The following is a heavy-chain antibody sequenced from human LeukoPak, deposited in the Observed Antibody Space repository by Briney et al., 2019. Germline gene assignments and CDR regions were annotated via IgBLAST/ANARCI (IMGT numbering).Heavy chain of an antibody. CDR1: GGSIRTDGSY. Sequence: NPSETLSLTCTVSGGSIRTDGSYWAWIRQPPGKGLEWIGSIYIDGITHYNSSLQSRVTLSIDTSKNQFSLKLTSVTAADTAVFYCARLFTRAWEYRYGMDVWGQGTAVTVS. V-gene: IGHV4-39*01. J-gene: IGHJ6*02. D-gene: IGHD1-26*01. CDR3: ARLFTRAWEYRYGMDV. CDR2: IYIDGIT.